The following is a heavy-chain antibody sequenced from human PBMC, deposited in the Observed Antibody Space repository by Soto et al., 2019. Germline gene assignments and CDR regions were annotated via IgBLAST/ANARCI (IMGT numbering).Heavy chain of an antibody. CDR3: ARVDGVTVREQLVQSSWFDP. Sequence: SVKVSCKASGGTFSSYAISWVRQAPGQGLEWMGGIIPIFGTANYAQKFQGRVTITADESTSTAYMELSSLRSEDTAVYYCARVDGVTVREQLVQSSWFDPWGQGXLVTV. V-gene: IGHV1-69*13. CDR1: GGTFSSYA. D-gene: IGHD6-13*01. CDR2: IIPIFGTA. J-gene: IGHJ5*02.